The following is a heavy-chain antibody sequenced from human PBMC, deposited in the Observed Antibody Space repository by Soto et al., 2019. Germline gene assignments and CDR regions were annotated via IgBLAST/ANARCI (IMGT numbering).Heavy chain of an antibody. CDR2: MNPNSGNT. V-gene: IGHV1-8*01. J-gene: IGHJ4*02. D-gene: IGHD1-26*01. CDR3: ARGPVYSGSYYVNY. CDR1: GYTFTSYD. Sequence: ASVKVSCKASGYTFTSYDINWVRQATGQGLEWMGWMNPNSGNTGYAQKFQGRVTMTRNTSISTAYMELSSLRSEDTAVYYCARGPVYSGSYYVNYWGQGTLVTVSS.